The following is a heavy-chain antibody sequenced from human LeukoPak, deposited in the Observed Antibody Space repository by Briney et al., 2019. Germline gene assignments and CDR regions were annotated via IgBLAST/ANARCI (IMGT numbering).Heavy chain of an antibody. J-gene: IGHJ5*02. CDR1: GYTFTSYY. D-gene: IGHD6-13*01. CDR3: ARDAGEAAVHGHFDP. Sequence: AAVTVSCKASGYTFTSYYMHWVRQAPGQGVEWMGLINPSGGSTSYAQKFQGRVTMTRDTSTSTVYMELSSLRSEDTAVYYCARDAGEAAVHGHFDPWGQGTLVTVSS. CDR2: INPSGGST. V-gene: IGHV1-46*01.